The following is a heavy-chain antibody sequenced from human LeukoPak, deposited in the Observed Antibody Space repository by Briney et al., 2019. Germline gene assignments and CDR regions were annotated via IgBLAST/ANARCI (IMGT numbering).Heavy chain of an antibody. CDR2: IGTAGDT. D-gene: IGHD3-10*01. J-gene: IGHJ5*02. Sequence: GGSLRLSCAASGFTFSSYDMHWVRQATGKGLEWVSAIGTAGDTYYPGSVKGRFTISRENAKNSLYLQMNSLRAGDTAVYYCARGANYYGSALGWFDPWGQGTLVTVSS. V-gene: IGHV3-13*01. CDR1: GFTFSSYD. CDR3: ARGANYYGSALGWFDP.